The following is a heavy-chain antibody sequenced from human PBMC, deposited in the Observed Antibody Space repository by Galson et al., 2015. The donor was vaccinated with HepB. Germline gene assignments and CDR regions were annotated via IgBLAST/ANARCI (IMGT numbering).Heavy chain of an antibody. CDR3: AALSDSSSSNPHDY. Sequence: SLRLSCEASGFTFSSYGMHWVRQAPGKGLEWVAVISYDGRNKYYADSVKGRFTISRDNSKNTLYLQMNSLRAEDTAVYYCAALSDSSSSNPHDYWGQGTPVTVSS. CDR2: ISYDGRNK. J-gene: IGHJ4*02. D-gene: IGHD6-6*01. CDR1: GFTFSSYG. V-gene: IGHV3-30*03.